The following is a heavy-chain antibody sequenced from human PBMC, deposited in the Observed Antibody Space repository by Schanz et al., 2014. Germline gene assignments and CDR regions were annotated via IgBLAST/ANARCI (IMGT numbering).Heavy chain of an antibody. J-gene: IGHJ4*02. V-gene: IGHV1-46*01. CDR3: ARGRGFYDY. Sequence: QVQLVQSGAEVKKPGASVKVSCKASGYTFVSYSMHWVRQAPGQGLEWMGIINPSGGGTSYALRFQDRVTVTRDTSTNTAYMELSSLTSEDTAVHYCARGRGFYDYWGQGTLVNVSS. D-gene: IGHD3-10*01. CDR1: GYTFVSYS. CDR2: INPSGGGT.